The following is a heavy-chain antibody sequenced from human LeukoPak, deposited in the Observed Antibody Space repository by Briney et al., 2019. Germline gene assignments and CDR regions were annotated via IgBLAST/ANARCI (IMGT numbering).Heavy chain of an antibody. Sequence: GGSLRLSCAASGFTFSSYGMHWVRQAPGKGLEWVAVTSSDLNVKLYADSVKGRFTISRDNSRSTLYLQLNSLRPEDTAIYYCAREGYYGSGSPPSLYFDYWGQGTLVTVSS. CDR1: GFTFSSYG. CDR3: AREGYYGSGSPPSLYFDY. D-gene: IGHD3-10*01. J-gene: IGHJ4*02. V-gene: IGHV3-30*03. CDR2: TSSDLNVK.